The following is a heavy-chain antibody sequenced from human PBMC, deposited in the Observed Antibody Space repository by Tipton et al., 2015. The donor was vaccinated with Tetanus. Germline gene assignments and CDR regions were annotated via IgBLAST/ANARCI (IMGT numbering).Heavy chain of an antibody. CDR1: GVTFGRDV. CDR3: GKQNGGRWVVDH. D-gene: IGHD4-23*01. Sequence: SLRLSCEADGVTFGRDVMHWVRQAPGKGLEWVAEISSDGKKQSYRDSVKGRFTISRDNFKNTLFLQLTSLRPEDTAAYYCGKQNGGRWVVDHWGQGTLVTVSS. CDR2: ISSDGKKQ. J-gene: IGHJ4*02. V-gene: IGHV3-30*04.